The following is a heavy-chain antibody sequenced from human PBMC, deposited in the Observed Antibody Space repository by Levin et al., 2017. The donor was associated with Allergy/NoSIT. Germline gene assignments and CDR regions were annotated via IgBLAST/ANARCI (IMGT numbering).Heavy chain of an antibody. CDR2: IGNDGSEK. J-gene: IGHJ4*02. CDR1: AFTFSDYG. D-gene: IGHD3-22*01. Sequence: GGSLRLSCVASAFTFSDYGMHWVRQTPGKGLEWVALIGNDGSEKYSADSVKGRFTVSRDNSKTTLLLQMRRLRVEDTAVYYCGRGDYYDSSGHGTLDYWGKGTLVTVS. V-gene: IGHV3-33*01. CDR3: GRGDYYDSSGHGTLDY.